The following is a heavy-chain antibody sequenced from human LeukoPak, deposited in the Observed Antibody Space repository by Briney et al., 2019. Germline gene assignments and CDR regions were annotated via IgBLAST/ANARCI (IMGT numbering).Heavy chain of an antibody. CDR3: ARARGREQWLTYYYYYYMDV. D-gene: IGHD6-19*01. J-gene: IGHJ6*03. V-gene: IGHV4-38-2*02. CDR1: GGSISSYY. Sequence: PSETLSLTCTVSGGSISSYYWGWIRQPPGKGLEWIGSVYHSGSTYYNPSLKSRVTISVDTSKNQFSLKLSSVTAADTAVYYCARARGREQWLTYYYYYYMDVWGKGTTVTVSS. CDR2: VYHSGST.